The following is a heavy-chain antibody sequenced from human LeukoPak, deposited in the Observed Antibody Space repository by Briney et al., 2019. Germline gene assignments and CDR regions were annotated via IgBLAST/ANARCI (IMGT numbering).Heavy chain of an antibody. CDR3: ARRGYSYGPFDY. J-gene: IGHJ4*02. Sequence: PGGSLRLSCAASGFTFSSYWLHWVCQAPGKGLVWVSRINSDGSSTSYADSVNGRFTISRDNAKNTLYLQMNSLRAEDTAVYYCARRGYSYGPFDYWGQGTLSPSPQ. D-gene: IGHD5-18*01. V-gene: IGHV3-74*01. CDR2: INSDGSST. CDR1: GFTFSSYW.